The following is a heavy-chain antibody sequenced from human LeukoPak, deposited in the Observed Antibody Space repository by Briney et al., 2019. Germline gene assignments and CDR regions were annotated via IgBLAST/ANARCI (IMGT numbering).Heavy chain of an antibody. J-gene: IGHJ4*02. D-gene: IGHD2-2*02. CDR2: IRSKANSYAT. CDR1: GFTFSGSA. CDR3: TRQGEEEYCSSTSCYTGTFDY. V-gene: IGHV3-73*01. Sequence: GGSLRLSCAASGFTFSGSAMRWVRQASGKGLEWVGRIRSKANSYATAYAASVKGRFTISRDDSKNTAYLQMNSLKTEDTAVYYCTRQGEEEYCSSTSCYTGTFDYWGQGTLVTVSS.